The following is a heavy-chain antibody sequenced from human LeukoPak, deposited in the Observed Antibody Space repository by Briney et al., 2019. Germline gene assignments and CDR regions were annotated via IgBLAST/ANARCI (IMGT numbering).Heavy chain of an antibody. Sequence: GGSLRLSCAASGFTFSSYNMNWVRQAPGKGLEWVSYISSSSISIYFADSVKGRFTISRDNAKNSLYLQMNSLRAEDTAVYYCARGRLGYFDYWGQGTLVTVSS. CDR3: ARGRLGYFDY. V-gene: IGHV3-48*01. J-gene: IGHJ4*02. D-gene: IGHD4-11*01. CDR2: ISSSSISI. CDR1: GFTFSSYN.